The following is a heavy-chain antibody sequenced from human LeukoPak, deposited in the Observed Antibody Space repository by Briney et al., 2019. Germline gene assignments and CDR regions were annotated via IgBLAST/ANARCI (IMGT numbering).Heavy chain of an antibody. D-gene: IGHD5-24*01. CDR2: IKQDGSKK. CDR3: TRVGYIDEGIDY. CDR1: GFPFSSYW. J-gene: IGHJ4*02. V-gene: IGHV3-7*04. Sequence: PGGSLGLSCVASGFPFSSYWMTWVRQAPGKGLEWVANIKQDGSKKSYVDSVKGRFTISRGNAKNSLYLQMNSLRAEDTAIYYCTRVGYIDEGIDYWGQGTLVTVPS.